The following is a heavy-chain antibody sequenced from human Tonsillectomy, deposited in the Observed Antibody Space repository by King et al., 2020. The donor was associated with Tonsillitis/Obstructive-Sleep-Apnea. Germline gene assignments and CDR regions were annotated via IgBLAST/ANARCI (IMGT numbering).Heavy chain of an antibody. J-gene: IGHJ4*02. CDR2: IYPGDSDT. CDR1: GYNFTNYW. CDR3: ARLRGYCSGGSCRDYFNY. D-gene: IGHD2-15*01. Sequence: VQLVESGAEVKKPGESLKISCKGSGYNFTNYWIGWVRQMPGKGLEWMGIIYPGDSDTRYSPSLQGQVTISADKSISTAYLQWSSLKASDTAIYYCARLRGYCSGGSCRDYFNYWGQETLVTVSS. V-gene: IGHV5-51*01.